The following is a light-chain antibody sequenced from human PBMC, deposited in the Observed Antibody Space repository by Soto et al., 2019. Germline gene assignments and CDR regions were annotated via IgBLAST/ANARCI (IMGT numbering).Light chain of an antibody. CDR3: QQYNTYWT. Sequence: IHLTQSPSTLSASVGDRVTITCRASQTVSHWLAWYQQKPGKAPKLLIFDASSLENGVPSRFSGSGSGTEFTLTITGLQPDDFATYYCQQYNTYWTFGQGANVDIK. CDR2: DAS. V-gene: IGKV1-5*01. CDR1: QTVSHW. J-gene: IGKJ1*01.